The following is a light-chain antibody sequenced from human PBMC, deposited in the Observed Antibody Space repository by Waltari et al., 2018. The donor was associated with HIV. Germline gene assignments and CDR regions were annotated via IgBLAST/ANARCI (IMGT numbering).Light chain of an antibody. J-gene: IGKJ2*01. CDR3: QQYGSSPPYT. CDR1: QSISSRY. CDR2: GAS. Sequence: DIVLTQSPGTLSLSPGDRATLSCRASQSISSRYLFWYQHRPGQAPRLLTYGASSRATGIPDRFSGSGSGTDFTLTISRLELEDFAVYFCQQYGSSPPYTFGQGTKLEIK. V-gene: IGKV3-20*01.